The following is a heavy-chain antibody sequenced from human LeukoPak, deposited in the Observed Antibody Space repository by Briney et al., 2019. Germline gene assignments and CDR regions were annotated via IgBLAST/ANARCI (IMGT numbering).Heavy chain of an antibody. CDR1: GFTVSSNY. V-gene: IGHV3-53*01. D-gene: IGHD4-17*01. J-gene: IGHJ4*02. CDR2: IYSGGST. CDR3: ARNDYGDYVFDY. Sequence: PGGSLRLSCAASGFTVSSNYMSWVRQAPGKGLEWVSVIYSGGSTYYADSVKGRFTISRDNSKNTLYLQMNSLRAEDTAVYHCARNDYGDYVFDYWGQGTLVTVSS.